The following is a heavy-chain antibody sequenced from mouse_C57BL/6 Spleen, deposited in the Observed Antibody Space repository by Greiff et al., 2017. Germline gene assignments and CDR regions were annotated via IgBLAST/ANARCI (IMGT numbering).Heavy chain of an antibody. Sequence: QVQLKESGAELVRPGASVTLSCKASGYTFTDYEMHWVKQTPVHGLEWIGAIAPEPGGTAYNQKFKGKAIRTADKSSSAAYMELRSLTSEDSAVYYCTRSYDYWYCDVWGTGTTVTVSS. CDR3: TRSYDYWYCDV. CDR1: GYTFTDYE. D-gene: IGHD2-3*01. J-gene: IGHJ1*03. V-gene: IGHV1-15*01. CDR2: IAPEPGGT.